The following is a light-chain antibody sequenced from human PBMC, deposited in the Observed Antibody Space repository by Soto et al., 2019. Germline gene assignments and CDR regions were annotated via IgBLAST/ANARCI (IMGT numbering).Light chain of an antibody. V-gene: IGLV2-11*01. CDR3: CSYAGTYTYV. J-gene: IGLJ1*01. CDR2: DVI. CDR1: SSDVGAYNY. Sequence: QSALTQPRSVSGSPGQSVTISCTGTSSDVGAYNYVSWYQQEPGKAPKLMIYDVIKLPSGVPDRFSGSKSDNAASLTISGLQAEDEADYYCCSYAGTYTYVFGPGTKLTVL.